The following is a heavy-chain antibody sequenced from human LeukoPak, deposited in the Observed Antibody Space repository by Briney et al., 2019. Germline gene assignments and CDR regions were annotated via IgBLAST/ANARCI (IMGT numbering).Heavy chain of an antibody. D-gene: IGHD3-10*01. CDR1: GGSISSNW. Sequence: SGTLSLTCAVSGGSISSNWWSWVRQPPGKGLEWIGEIDHSGSTNYNPSLKSRVTISVDKSESQFSLKLSSVTAADTAVYYCARYYGSGSTFDYWGQGTLVTVSS. CDR2: IDHSGST. CDR3: ARYYGSGSTFDY. V-gene: IGHV4-4*02. J-gene: IGHJ4*02.